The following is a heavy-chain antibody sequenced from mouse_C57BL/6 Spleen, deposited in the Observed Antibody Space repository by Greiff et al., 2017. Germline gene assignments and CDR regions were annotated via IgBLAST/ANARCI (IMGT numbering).Heavy chain of an antibody. CDR3: ARYYYGSEGYFDY. CDR1: GYTFTSYW. CDR2: IHPNSGST. D-gene: IGHD1-1*01. Sequence: QVQLQQPGAELVKPGASVKLSCKASGYTFTSYWMHWVKQRPGQGLEWIGMIHPNSGSTNYNEKFKSKATLTVDKSSSTAYMQLSSLTSEDSAVYYCARYYYGSEGYFDYWGQGTTLTVSS. V-gene: IGHV1-64*01. J-gene: IGHJ2*01.